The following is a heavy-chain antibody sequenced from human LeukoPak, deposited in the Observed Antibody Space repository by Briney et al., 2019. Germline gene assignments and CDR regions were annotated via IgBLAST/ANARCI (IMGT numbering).Heavy chain of an antibody. CDR2: ISSSTGTV. Sequence: PGGSLRLSCAASGFTFSTYSMNWVRQAPGKGLEWVSYISSSTGTVYYADSVKGRFTISRNNAKNSLYLQMNSLKASDTAMYYCARKYSSGWPNWGQGTLVTVSS. J-gene: IGHJ4*02. D-gene: IGHD6-19*01. CDR3: ARKYSSGWPN. CDR1: GFTFSTYS. V-gene: IGHV3-48*01.